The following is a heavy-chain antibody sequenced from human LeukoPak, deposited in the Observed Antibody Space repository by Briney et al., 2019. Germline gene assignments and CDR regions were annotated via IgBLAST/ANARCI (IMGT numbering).Heavy chain of an antibody. CDR1: GGSISSSTYY. V-gene: IGHV4-39*01. Sequence: ASETLSLTCTVSGGSISSSTYYWGWIRQPPGKGLEWIGSIYYSGSTYYNPSLKSRVTISVDTSKNQFFLSSVTAADTAVYYCARHSRGPAAGPAFDYWGQGTLVTVSS. J-gene: IGHJ4*02. CDR3: ARHSRGPAAGPAFDY. D-gene: IGHD6-13*01. CDR2: IYYSGST.